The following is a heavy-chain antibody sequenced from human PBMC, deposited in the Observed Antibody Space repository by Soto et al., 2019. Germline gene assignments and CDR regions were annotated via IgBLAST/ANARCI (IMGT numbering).Heavy chain of an antibody. CDR3: ARDWKGAEGFDP. CDR2: IGADNGDT. V-gene: IGHV1-18*01. Sequence: QVQLVQSGAEVKKPGASVKVSCKASGYTFSTYGFSWVRQAPGQGLEWMGWIGADNGDTNYAQNFQGRVTMTTDTFTTSSYMELRSLTSDDTAVYFCARDWKGAEGFDPWGQGTLVIVSS. D-gene: IGHD1-1*01. J-gene: IGHJ5*02. CDR1: GYTFSTYG.